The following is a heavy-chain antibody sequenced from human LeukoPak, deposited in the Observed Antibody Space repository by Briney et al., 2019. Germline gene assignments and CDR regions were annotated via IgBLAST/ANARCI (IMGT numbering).Heavy chain of an antibody. CDR2: INHSGST. CDR1: GGSFSGYY. J-gene: IGHJ6*02. D-gene: IGHD6-19*01. V-gene: IGHV4-34*01. Sequence: SETLSLTCAVYGGSFSGYYWSWIRQPPGKGLEWIGEINHSGSTNYNPSLKSRVTISVDTSKNQFSLKLSSVTAADTAVYYCARAVSLGSGWYFGKYYYYGMDVWGQGTTVTVSS. CDR3: ARAVSLGSGWYFGKYYYYGMDV.